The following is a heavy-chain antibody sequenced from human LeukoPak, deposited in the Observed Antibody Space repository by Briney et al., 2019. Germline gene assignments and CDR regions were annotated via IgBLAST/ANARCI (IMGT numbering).Heavy chain of an antibody. CDR1: GGSISSYY. CDR3: ARAVQLERPPPLIGYYYMDV. J-gene: IGHJ6*03. D-gene: IGHD1-1*01. CDR2: IYYSGST. V-gene: IGHV4-59*01. Sequence: SGTLSLTCTVSGGSISSYYWSWIRQPPGKGLEWIGYIYYSGSTNYNPSLKGRVTISVDTSKNQFSLKLSSVTAADTAVYYCARAVQLERPPPLIGYYYMDVWGKGATVTVSS.